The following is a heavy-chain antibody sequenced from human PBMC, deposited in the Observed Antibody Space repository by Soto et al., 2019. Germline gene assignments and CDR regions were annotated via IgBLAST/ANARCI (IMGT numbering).Heavy chain of an antibody. Sequence: SVKVSCKASGGTFSSYAISWVRQAPGQGLEWMGGIIPIFGTANYAQKFQGRVTITADKSTSTAYMELSSLRSEDTAVYYCARDDSSGYYLLRRYWGQGTLVTVSS. J-gene: IGHJ4*02. CDR3: ARDDSSGYYLLRRY. D-gene: IGHD3-22*01. V-gene: IGHV1-69*06. CDR2: IIPIFGTA. CDR1: GGTFSSYA.